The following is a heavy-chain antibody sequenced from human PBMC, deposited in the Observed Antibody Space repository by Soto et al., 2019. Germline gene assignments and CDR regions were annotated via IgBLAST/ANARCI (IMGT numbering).Heavy chain of an antibody. D-gene: IGHD2-15*01. V-gene: IGHV4-30-4*01. J-gene: IGHJ6*02. CDR3: ATESVLPYYYGMDV. CDR1: GGSISSGDYY. CDR2: IYYSGST. Sequence: TLSLTCTVSGGSISSGDYYWSWIRQPPGKGLEWIGYIYYSGSTYYNPSLKSRVTISVDTSKNQFSLKLSSVTAADTAVYYCATESVLPYYYGMDVWGQGTTVTVSS.